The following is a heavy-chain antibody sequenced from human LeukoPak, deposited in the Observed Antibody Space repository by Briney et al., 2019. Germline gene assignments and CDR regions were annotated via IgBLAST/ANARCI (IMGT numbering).Heavy chain of an antibody. J-gene: IGHJ4*02. D-gene: IGHD3-10*01. V-gene: IGHV3-43*01. CDR2: ISWDGGST. Sequence: PGGSLGLSCAASGFTFDDYTMHWVRQAPGKGLEWVSLISWDGGSTYYVDSVKGRFTISRDNSKNTLYLQMNSLRAEDTAVYYCARAGGMVRVPANSFDYWGQGTLVTVPS. CDR3: ARAGGMVRVPANSFDY. CDR1: GFTFDDYT.